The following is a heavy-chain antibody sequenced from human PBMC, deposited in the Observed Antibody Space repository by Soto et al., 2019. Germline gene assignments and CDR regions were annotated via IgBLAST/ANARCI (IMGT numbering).Heavy chain of an antibody. CDR2: IYYSGST. J-gene: IGHJ4*02. CDR1: GGSISSGGYY. V-gene: IGHV4-31*03. CDR3: ASQAYYYGSGSPPFDY. D-gene: IGHD3-10*01. Sequence: SETLSLTCTVSGGSISSGGYYWSWIRQHPGKGLEWIGYIYYSGSTYYNPSLKSRVTISVDTSKNQFSLKLSSVTAADTAVYYCASQAYYYGSGSPPFDYWGQGTLVTVSS.